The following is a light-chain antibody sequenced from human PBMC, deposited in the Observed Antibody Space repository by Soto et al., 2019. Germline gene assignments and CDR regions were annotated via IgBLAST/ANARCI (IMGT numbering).Light chain of an antibody. V-gene: IGLV2-14*01. J-gene: IGLJ1*01. CDR3: SSYTSTNTRL. CDR2: EVS. Sequence: QSALTQPASVSGSLGQSITISCTGTSSDVGGYNYVSWYQQHPGKAPKLMIYEVSNRPSGISNRFSGSKSGNMASLTISGLQAEDDADYYCSSYTSTNTRLFGTGTKLTVL. CDR1: SSDVGGYNY.